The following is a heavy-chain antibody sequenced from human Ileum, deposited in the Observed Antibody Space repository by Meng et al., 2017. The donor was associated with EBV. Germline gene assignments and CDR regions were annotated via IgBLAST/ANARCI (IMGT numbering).Heavy chain of an antibody. V-gene: IGHV4-4*02. J-gene: IGHJ4*02. CDR1: GGSINTDYW. CDR3: ARGVDYHWGY. CDR2: IHHSGIT. Sequence: GPGPGLGDPSGALALTWVVPGGSINTDYWWSWVRQSPGEGLEWIGEIHHSGITNYNASLRSRVDMSIDKSKNQVSFNLRSATAADTAVYYCARGVDYHWGYWGQGSLVTVSS. D-gene: IGHD3-16*01.